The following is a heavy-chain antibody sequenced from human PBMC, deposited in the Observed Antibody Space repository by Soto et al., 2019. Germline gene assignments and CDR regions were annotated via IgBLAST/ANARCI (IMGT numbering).Heavy chain of an antibody. CDR3: ARVAMTTSDYYYGMDV. D-gene: IGHD4-17*01. CDR1: GYTLTKYG. V-gene: IGHV1-18*04. Sequence: QVQLVQSGAEVKKPGASVKVSCKASGYTLTKYGVSWVRQAPGQGLEWMGWISTYNGNTNYAQRLQGRVTMTTDTSTRTAYMELRSLRSDDAALYYCARVAMTTSDYYYGMDVWGQGTKVTVSS. J-gene: IGHJ6*02. CDR2: ISTYNGNT.